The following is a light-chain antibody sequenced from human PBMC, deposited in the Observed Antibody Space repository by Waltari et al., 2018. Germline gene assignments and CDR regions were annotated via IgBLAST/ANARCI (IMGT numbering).Light chain of an antibody. CDR2: DDN. CDR1: SSDVGNYNL. J-gene: IGLJ3*02. CDR3: CSYAGSYTWV. Sequence: QSALTQPASVYGSPGQSIPISCPCTSSDVGNYNLVSWYQQYPGKAPKVMIYDDNRRPSGVSDRFSGSKSGNTASLTISGVQAEDEADYYCCSYAGSYTWVFGGGTKLTVL. V-gene: IGLV2-23*01.